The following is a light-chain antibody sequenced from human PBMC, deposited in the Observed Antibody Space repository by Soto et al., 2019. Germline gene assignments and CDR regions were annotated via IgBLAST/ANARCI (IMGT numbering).Light chain of an antibody. Sequence: DILMTQSPDSLAVSLGERATINCKSSQSVLYSSNNKNYLAWYQQKPGQPPKLLIYWASTREPGVPDRFSGSGSGTDFTLTISSLEPEDFAVYYCQQRSNWPPITFGQGTRLEIK. J-gene: IGKJ5*01. CDR2: WAS. CDR1: QSVLYSSNNKNY. V-gene: IGKV4-1*01. CDR3: QQRSNWPPIT.